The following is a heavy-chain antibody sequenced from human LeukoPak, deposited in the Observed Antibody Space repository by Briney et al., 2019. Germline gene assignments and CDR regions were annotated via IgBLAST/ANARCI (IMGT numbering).Heavy chain of an antibody. Sequence: GGSLRLSCAASGFVFSNHGMHWVRQAPGKGLEWVAVISHDGSAKDYADSVKGRFTISRDNSKNTLYLQINSLRAKDTAVYFCAKETGGSGSSYLSFFDYWGQGTLVTVSS. CDR3: AKETGGSGSSYLSFFDY. CDR2: ISHDGSAK. V-gene: IGHV3-30*18. CDR1: GFVFSNHG. D-gene: IGHD3-10*01. J-gene: IGHJ4*02.